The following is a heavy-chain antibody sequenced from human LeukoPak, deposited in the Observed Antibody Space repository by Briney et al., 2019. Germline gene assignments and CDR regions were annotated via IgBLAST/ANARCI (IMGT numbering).Heavy chain of an antibody. D-gene: IGHD2-15*01. J-gene: IGHJ4*02. CDR1: GGSFSGYY. CDR2: INHSGST. CDR3: ARGGVGYCSGGSCYTHFDY. V-gene: IGHV4-34*01. Sequence: PSETLSLTCAVYGGSFSGYYWSWIRQPPGKGLEWIGEINHSGSTNYNPPLKSRVTISVDTSKNQFSLKLSSVTAADTAVYYCARGGVGYCSGGSCYTHFDYWGQGTLVTVSS.